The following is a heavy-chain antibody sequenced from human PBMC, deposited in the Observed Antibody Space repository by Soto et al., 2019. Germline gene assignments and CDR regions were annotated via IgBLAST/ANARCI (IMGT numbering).Heavy chain of an antibody. V-gene: IGHV1-69*02. Sequence: VASVKVSCKASGGTFSSYTISWVRQAPGQGLEWMGRIIPILGIANYAQKFQGRVTITTDTSTSTAYMELRSLRSDDTAVYYCARAPRSTSLTAYYYYGMDVWGQGTTVTVSS. CDR1: GGTFSSYT. D-gene: IGHD2-2*01. CDR2: IIPILGIA. CDR3: ARAPRSTSLTAYYYYGMDV. J-gene: IGHJ6*02.